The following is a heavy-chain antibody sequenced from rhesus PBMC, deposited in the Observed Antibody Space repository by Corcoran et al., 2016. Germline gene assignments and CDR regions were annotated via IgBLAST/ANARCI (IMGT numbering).Heavy chain of an antibody. D-gene: IGHD5-24*01. CDR1: GYSISSGYD. CDR2: IYGMIGRT. CDR3: ATQRYSGYSLVDY. V-gene: IGHV4-127*01. Sequence: QVQLQESGPGVVKPSETLSLTCAVSGYSISSGYDWSWSRQPPGTGLEWIGYIYGMIGRTNSNPSLHNRVTISKDTSKNQFSLKLSSVTAADTAVYYCATQRYSGYSLVDYWGQGVLVTVSS. J-gene: IGHJ4*01.